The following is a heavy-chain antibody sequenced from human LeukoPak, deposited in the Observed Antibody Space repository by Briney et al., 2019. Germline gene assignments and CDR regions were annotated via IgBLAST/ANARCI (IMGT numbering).Heavy chain of an antibody. CDR2: IYYSGST. J-gene: IGHJ4*02. CDR3: ARVVGSGSKQRVVYFDY. V-gene: IGHV4-59*01. CDR1: GGSISSYY. D-gene: IGHD1-26*01. Sequence: SETLSLTCTVSGGSISSYYWSWIRQPPGKGLEWIGYIYYSGSTNYNPSLKSRVTISVDTSKNQFSLKLSSVTAADTAVYYCARVVGSGSKQRVVYFDYWGQGTLVTVSS.